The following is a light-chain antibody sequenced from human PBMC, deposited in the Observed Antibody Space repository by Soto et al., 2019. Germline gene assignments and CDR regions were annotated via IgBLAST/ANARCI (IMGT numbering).Light chain of an antibody. CDR3: QQYGSSPRT. CDR2: GPS. Sequence: ENALTQSPGTLPLSPGERATLSCRASQSVSSSYLAWYQQKPGQAPRLLIYGPSRRATGIPDRFSGSGSGTYFTLPISRLEPEDLAVYYFQQYGSSPRTFGQGTTVEIQ. V-gene: IGKV3-20*01. J-gene: IGKJ1*01. CDR1: QSVSSSY.